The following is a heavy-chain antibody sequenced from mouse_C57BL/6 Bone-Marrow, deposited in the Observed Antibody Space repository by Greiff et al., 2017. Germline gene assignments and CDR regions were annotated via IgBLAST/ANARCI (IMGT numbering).Heavy chain of an antibody. J-gene: IGHJ2*01. V-gene: IGHV2-9-1*01. Sequence: VHLVESGPGLVAPSQSLSITCTVSGFTLTSYSISWVRQPPGKGLEWLGVIWTGGGTNYNSALKSRLSISTDNTTRQGLLKMNSRQTDDAAWYYCARKCYGSSYFDYWGQGTTLTVSA. CDR3: ARKCYGSSYFDY. CDR1: GFTLTSYS. CDR2: IWTGGGT. D-gene: IGHD1-1*01.